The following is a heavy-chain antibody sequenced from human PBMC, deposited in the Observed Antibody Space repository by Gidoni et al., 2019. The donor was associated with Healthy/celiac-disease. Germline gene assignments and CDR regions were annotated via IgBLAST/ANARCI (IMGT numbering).Heavy chain of an antibody. D-gene: IGHD6-6*01. CDR3: ARGLAARLHY. V-gene: IGHV4-38-2*02. CDR2: IYHSGST. J-gene: IGHJ4*02. CDR1: GYSISSGYY. Sequence: QVQLQESGPGLVKPSETLSLTCTVSGYSISSGYYWGWIRQPPGKGLEWIGSIYHSGSTYYNPSLKSRVTISVDTSKNQFSLKLSSVTAADTAVYYCARGLAARLHYWGQGTLVTVSS.